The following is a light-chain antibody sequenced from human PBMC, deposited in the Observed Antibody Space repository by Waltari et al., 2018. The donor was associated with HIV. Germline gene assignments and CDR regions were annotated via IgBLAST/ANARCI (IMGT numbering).Light chain of an antibody. V-gene: IGLV2-23*01. J-gene: IGLJ2*01. CDR3: SSYGGSSIWL. CDR2: EAI. Sequence: QSVLTQPASVSGSPGQSITISCTGTSSDVGNYNLVSWYQQHPGKAPKLIIYEAIKRPSGVSDRISGSKSASTASLTIAGLQADDEADYFCSSYGGSSIWLFGGGTKLTVL. CDR1: SSDVGNYNL.